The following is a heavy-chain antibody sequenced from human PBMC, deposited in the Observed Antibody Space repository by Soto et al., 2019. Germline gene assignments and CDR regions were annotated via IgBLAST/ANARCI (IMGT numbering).Heavy chain of an antibody. J-gene: IGHJ4*02. CDR3: ARVYGDYLDY. D-gene: IGHD4-17*01. CDR2: IYYSGST. V-gene: IGHV4-59*01. Sequence: QVQLQESGPGLVKPSETLSLTCTVSGGSISSYYWSWIRQPPGKGLEWIGYIYYSGSTNYNPSLKSRVTISVDTSKHQVSRKLSSVTAADTAVYYCARVYGDYLDYWGQGTLVSVSS. CDR1: GGSISSYY.